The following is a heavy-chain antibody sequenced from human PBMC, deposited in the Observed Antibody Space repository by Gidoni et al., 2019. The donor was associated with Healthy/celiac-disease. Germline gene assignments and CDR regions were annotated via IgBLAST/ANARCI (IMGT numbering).Heavy chain of an antibody. CDR2: IKSKTDGGTT. V-gene: IGHV3-15*01. J-gene: IGHJ4*02. D-gene: IGHD3-3*01. Sequence: SGLSFSNAWMSWVRQAPGKGLERVGRIKSKTDGGTTDYAAPVKGRFTISSDDSNNTLYPQMISLKTEDTAVYYCTTSITIVGVPHPFDYWGQGTLVTVSS. CDR3: TTSITIVGVPHPFDY. CDR1: GLSFSNAW.